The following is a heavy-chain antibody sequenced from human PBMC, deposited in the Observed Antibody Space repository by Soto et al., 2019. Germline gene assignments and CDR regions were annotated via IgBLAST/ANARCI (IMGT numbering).Heavy chain of an antibody. J-gene: IGHJ4*02. CDR1: GGSISSGDYY. Sequence: SDTLCLTCTVSGGSISSGDYYWSWIRQPPGKGQEWIGYISYSGSTYHNPSLKSRVTISVDKAKNQLSLKLSSVTAADTAVYFCARAQLVGNYFDSWGQGTLVTVSS. V-gene: IGHV4-30-4*08. CDR2: ISYSGST. CDR3: ARAQLVGNYFDS. D-gene: IGHD2-2*01.